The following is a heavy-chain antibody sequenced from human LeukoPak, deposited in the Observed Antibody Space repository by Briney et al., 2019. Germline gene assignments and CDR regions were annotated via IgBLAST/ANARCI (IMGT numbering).Heavy chain of an antibody. CDR1: GVIFSTYA. J-gene: IGHJ4*02. CDR3: AKSWLAPLYYFDY. CDR2: ISGSGGST. Sequence: GGSLRLSCAASGVIFSTYAMSWVRQAPGKGLEWVSAISGSGGSTYYADSVKGRFTISRDNSKNTLYLQMNSLRAEDTAVYYCAKSWLAPLYYFDYWGQGTLVTVSS. D-gene: IGHD6-19*01. V-gene: IGHV3-23*01.